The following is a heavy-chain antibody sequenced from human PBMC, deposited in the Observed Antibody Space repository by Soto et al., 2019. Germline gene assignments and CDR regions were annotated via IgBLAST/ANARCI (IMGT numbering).Heavy chain of an antibody. CDR1: GFTFSSYA. V-gene: IGHV3-23*01. J-gene: IGHJ6*02. D-gene: IGHD3-10*01. CDR2: ISSSGGST. CDR3: MRPAPRGRHYFYFGMEG. Sequence: GWSLRLSCAASGFTFSSYAMSLVRQAPGKGLEWVSGISSSGGSTYYADSVKGRFTISRDNSKNTLFLRMNRPRVEDTAVYYCMRPAPRGRHYFYFGMEGWGQGSTVTVS.